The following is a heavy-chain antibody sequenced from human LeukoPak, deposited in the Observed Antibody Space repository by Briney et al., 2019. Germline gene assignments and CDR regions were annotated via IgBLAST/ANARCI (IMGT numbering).Heavy chain of an antibody. CDR2: IYDSGST. Sequence: SETLSLTCTVSGGSISSSSHYWGWIRQPPGKGLEWIGRIYDSGSTYYNPSLKSRVTISVDTSKNQFSLKLTSMTAEDTAVYYCARHAWGSSWYYWFDPWGQGTLVTVSS. D-gene: IGHD6-13*01. CDR1: GGSISSSSHY. V-gene: IGHV4-39*01. CDR3: ARHAWGSSWYYWFDP. J-gene: IGHJ5*02.